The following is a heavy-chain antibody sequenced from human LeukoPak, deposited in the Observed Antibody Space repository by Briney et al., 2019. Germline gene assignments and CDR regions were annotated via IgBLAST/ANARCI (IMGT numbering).Heavy chain of an antibody. CDR1: GFTFSTYG. Sequence: SGGSLRLSCAASGFTFSTYGMHWVRQAPGKGLEWVAAMSSDGRNKYYADSVKGRFTISRDNSENTVYLQMNSLRTEDTAVYYCAKQSAPYSSGWTPMDVWGQGTTVTVSS. J-gene: IGHJ6*02. CDR3: AKQSAPYSSGWTPMDV. V-gene: IGHV3-30*18. D-gene: IGHD6-19*01. CDR2: MSSDGRNK.